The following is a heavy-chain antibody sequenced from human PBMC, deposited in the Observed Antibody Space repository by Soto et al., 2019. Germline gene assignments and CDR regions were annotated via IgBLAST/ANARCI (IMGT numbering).Heavy chain of an antibody. CDR3: AGEFEDCSGGGCPTPLWGGMDV. CDR1: GGTFSSYA. V-gene: IGHV1-69*13. J-gene: IGHJ6*02. Sequence: GASVKVSCKASGGTFSSYAISWVRQAPGQGLEWMGGIIPIFGTANYAQKFQGRVTITADESTSTAYMELSSLRSEDTAVYYCAGEFEDCSGGGCPTPLWGGMDVWGQGTTVTVSS. D-gene: IGHD2-15*01. CDR2: IIPIFGTA.